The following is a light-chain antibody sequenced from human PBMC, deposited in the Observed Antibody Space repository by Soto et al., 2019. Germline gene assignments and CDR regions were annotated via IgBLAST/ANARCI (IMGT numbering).Light chain of an antibody. CDR3: KQYGGSPIT. J-gene: IGKJ5*01. CDR1: QSVSSN. V-gene: IGKV3-15*01. Sequence: EIVMPQSPATLSVSPGERATLSCRASQSVSSNLAWYQQKPGQAPRLLIYGASTRATGIPARFSGSGSGTDFTLTISRLEPEDFAVYYCKQYGGSPITFGQGTRLEIK. CDR2: GAS.